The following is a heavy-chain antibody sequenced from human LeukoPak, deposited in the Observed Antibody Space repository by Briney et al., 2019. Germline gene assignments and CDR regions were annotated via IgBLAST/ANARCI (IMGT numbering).Heavy chain of an antibody. D-gene: IGHD6-13*01. CDR1: GLPIADFA. V-gene: IGHV3-74*01. J-gene: IGHJ4*02. CDR3: GRDVATAVDY. Sequence: PGGSLRLSCAVSGLPIADFAMHWVRQAPGKGLVWVSRINSAGISTNYADSVKGRFTISRDNAKNTLYLQMNSLRAEDTAIYYCGRDVATAVDYWGLGTLVTVSS. CDR2: INSAGIST.